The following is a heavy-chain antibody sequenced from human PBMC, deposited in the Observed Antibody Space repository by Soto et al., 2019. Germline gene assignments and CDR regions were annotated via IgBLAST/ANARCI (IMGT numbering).Heavy chain of an antibody. J-gene: IGHJ4*02. CDR1: GFTFSSYA. D-gene: IGHD3-10*01. CDR2: ISGSGDST. V-gene: IGHV3-23*01. Sequence: HPGGSLRLSCAASGFTFSSYAMNWVRQAPGKGLEWVSVISGSGDSTYYADSVKGRFTISRDNSKNTLYLQMNSLRTEDTAVYYCARRGPVTYFDYWGQGTLVTVSS. CDR3: ARRGPVTYFDY.